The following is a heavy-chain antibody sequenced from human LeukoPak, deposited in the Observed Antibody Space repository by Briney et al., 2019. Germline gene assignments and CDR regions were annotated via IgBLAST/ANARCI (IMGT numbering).Heavy chain of an antibody. CDR2: IYSGGST. J-gene: IGHJ3*02. CDR3: ARDGSGTIGKDAFDI. V-gene: IGHV3-53*01. CDR1: GFTVSSNY. D-gene: IGHD1-14*01. Sequence: GGSLRLSCAASGFTVSSNYMSWVRQAPGKGLEWVSVIYSGGSTYYADSVKGRFTISRDNSKNTLYLQMNSLRAEDTAVYYCARDGSGTIGKDAFDIWGQGTMVTVSS.